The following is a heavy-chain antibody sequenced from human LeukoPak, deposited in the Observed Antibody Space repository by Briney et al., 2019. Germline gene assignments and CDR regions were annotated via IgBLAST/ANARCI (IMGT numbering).Heavy chain of an antibody. CDR1: GDSISSGDYY. V-gene: IGHV4-61*02. D-gene: IGHD6-19*01. CDR3: ASKQWRTYAWDY. J-gene: IGHJ4*02. Sequence: SETLSLTCTVSGDSISSGDYYWSWIRQPAGKGLEWIGRISSSGSTNYNPSLKSRVTISVDKSKNQFSLKLSSVTAADTAVYYCASKQWRTYAWDYWGQGTLVTVSS. CDR2: ISSSGST.